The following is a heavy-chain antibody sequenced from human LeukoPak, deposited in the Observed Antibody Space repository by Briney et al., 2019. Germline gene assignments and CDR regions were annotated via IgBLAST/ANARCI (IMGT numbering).Heavy chain of an antibody. J-gene: IGHJ4*02. CDR1: GFTFRDDS. D-gene: IGHD5-12*01. CDR3: ARDHRYAFHN. Sequence: GGCPRPSRAAPGFTFRDDSMNWVRQAPGKGLGWGSCVGIRSGKTKYADPVKGGFPISGDRAKNSVLLQLYSLRPEERAVYYWARDHRYAFHNWGQGTLVTVSS. CDR2: VGIRSGKT. V-gene: IGHV3-21*04.